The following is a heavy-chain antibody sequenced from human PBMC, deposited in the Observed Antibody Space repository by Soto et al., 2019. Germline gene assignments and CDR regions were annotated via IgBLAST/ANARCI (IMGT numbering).Heavy chain of an antibody. Sequence: EVQLLESGGGLVEPGGSLRLSCAASGFTFRSYAMTWVRQAPGKGLEWVSYTGGGGVSTYYADSVKGRFTSSRDDSKNTLYLQMNSLRVEDTALYYCAKIVGGGSHHDAFDIWGQGTMVTVSS. CDR1: GFTFRSYA. CDR2: TGGGGVST. D-gene: IGHD2-15*01. CDR3: AKIVGGGSHHDAFDI. V-gene: IGHV3-23*01. J-gene: IGHJ3*02.